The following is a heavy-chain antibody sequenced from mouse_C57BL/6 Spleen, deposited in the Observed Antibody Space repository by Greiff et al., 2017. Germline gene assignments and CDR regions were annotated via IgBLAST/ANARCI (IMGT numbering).Heavy chain of an antibody. CDR3: AREDYDGEYFDV. CDR1: GYTFTSYW. D-gene: IGHD2-4*01. Sequence: QVQLQQPGAELVKPGASVKLSCKASGYTFTSYWMHWVKQRPGRGLEWIGRIDPNSGGTKYNEKFKSKATLTVDKPSSTAYMQLSSLTAEDSAVYYCAREDYDGEYFDVWGTGTTVTVSS. V-gene: IGHV1-72*01. CDR2: IDPNSGGT. J-gene: IGHJ1*03.